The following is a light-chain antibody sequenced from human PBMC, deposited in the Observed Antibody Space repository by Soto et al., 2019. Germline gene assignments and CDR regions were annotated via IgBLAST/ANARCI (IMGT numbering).Light chain of an antibody. CDR1: QTVTSH. Sequence: EVVLTQSPATLSLSPGARATLSCRASQTVTSHFAWYQQKPCQSPRLLIYDTFNRATGVPARFSGSGSGTDFTLTISSLEPEDFAVYYCQQRSNWPMYTFGQGTRLEIK. J-gene: IGKJ2*01. V-gene: IGKV3-11*01. CDR3: QQRSNWPMYT. CDR2: DTF.